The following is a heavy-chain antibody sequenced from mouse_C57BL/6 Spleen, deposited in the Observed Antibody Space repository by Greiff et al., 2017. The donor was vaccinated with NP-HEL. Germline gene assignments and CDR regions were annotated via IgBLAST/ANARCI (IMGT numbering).Heavy chain of an antibody. Sequence: EVKLQESGPGLVKPSQSLSLTCSVTGYSITSGYYWNWIRQFPGNKLEWMGYISYDGSNNYNPSLKNRISITRDTSKNQFFLKLNSVTTEDTATYYCAREDVIRYDGTWFAYWGQGTLVTVSA. CDR3: AREDVIRYDGTWFAY. CDR2: ISYDGSN. J-gene: IGHJ3*01. V-gene: IGHV3-6*01. D-gene: IGHD2-12*01. CDR1: GYSITSGYY.